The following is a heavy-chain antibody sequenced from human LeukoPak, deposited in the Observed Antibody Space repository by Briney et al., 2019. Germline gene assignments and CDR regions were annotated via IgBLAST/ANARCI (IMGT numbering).Heavy chain of an antibody. V-gene: IGHV3-30*03. CDR3: ARGASEVYSSGWEVSYYYGMGV. D-gene: IGHD6-19*01. J-gene: IGHJ6*02. CDR1: GFTFSSYG. CDR2: ISYDGSNK. Sequence: QPGGSLRLSCAASGFTFSSYGMSWVRQAPGKGLEWVAVISYDGSNKYYADSVKGRFTISRNNSKNTLYLQMNSLRAEDTALYYCARGASEVYSSGWEVSYYYGMGVWGQGTTVTVSS.